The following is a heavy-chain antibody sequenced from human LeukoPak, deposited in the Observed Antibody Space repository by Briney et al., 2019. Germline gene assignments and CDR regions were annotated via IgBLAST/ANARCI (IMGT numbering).Heavy chain of an antibody. J-gene: IGHJ4*02. D-gene: IGHD2-2*02. V-gene: IGHV1-69-2*01. CDR1: GYTFTDYY. Sequence: ASVKVSCKVSGYTFTDYYMHWVQQAPGKGLEWMGLVDPEDGETIYAQKFQGRVTITTDESTSTAYMELSSLRSEDTAVYYCARAAHFCSSTSCYTRADYWGQGTLVTVSS. CDR3: ARAAHFCSSTSCYTRADY. CDR2: VDPEDGET.